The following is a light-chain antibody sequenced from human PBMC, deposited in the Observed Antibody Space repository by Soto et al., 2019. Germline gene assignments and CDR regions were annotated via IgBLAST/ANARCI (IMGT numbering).Light chain of an antibody. J-gene: IGKJ5*01. V-gene: IGKV3-11*01. CDR3: QQRNIWPPVT. CDR1: QSVSSN. Sequence: EIVMTQSPATLSVSPGERATLSCRASQSVSSNLAWYQQKPGQAPRLLIYDASNRATGIPARFSGSGSGTDLTLTISSLEPEDSAVYYCQQRNIWPPVTFGQGTRLEIK. CDR2: DAS.